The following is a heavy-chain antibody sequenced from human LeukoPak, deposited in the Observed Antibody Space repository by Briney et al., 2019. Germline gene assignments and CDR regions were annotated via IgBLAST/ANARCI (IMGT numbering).Heavy chain of an antibody. Sequence: SETLSLTCTVSGGSISSYYWSWIRQPPGKGLEWIASINYSGTTYYNPSLKSRVTISEDRSKNQFSLKLSSVTAADTAVYYCARLRDGRWLLEYWGQGTLVTVSS. J-gene: IGHJ4*02. D-gene: IGHD5-24*01. CDR2: INYSGTT. V-gene: IGHV4-59*05. CDR3: ARLRDGRWLLEY. CDR1: GGSISSYY.